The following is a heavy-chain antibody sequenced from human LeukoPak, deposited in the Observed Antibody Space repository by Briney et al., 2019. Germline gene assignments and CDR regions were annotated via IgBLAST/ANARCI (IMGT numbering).Heavy chain of an antibody. J-gene: IGHJ4*02. CDR3: ATDRFSVRGAEYYFDY. V-gene: IGHV1-24*01. Sequence: ASVKVSCKVSGYTLTELSMHWVRQAPGKGLEWMGGFDPEDGETIYAQKFQGRVTMTEDTSTDTAYMELSGLRSEDTAVYYCATDRFSVRGAEYYFDYWGQGTLVTVSS. D-gene: IGHD3-10*02. CDR2: FDPEDGET. CDR1: GYTLTELS.